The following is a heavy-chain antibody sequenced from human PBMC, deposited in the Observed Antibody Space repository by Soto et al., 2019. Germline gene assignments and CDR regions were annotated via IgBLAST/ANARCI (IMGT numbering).Heavy chain of an antibody. CDR2: MSYSGST. V-gene: IGHV4-39*01. CDR3: ARRRLSIGWSTNWFDP. CDR1: GGSISSSNDY. Sequence: PSETLSLTCSVSGGSISSSNDYWGWIRQPPGKGLEWIGSMSYSGSTYYNPSLKSRVTMSVDTSKNQFSLKMSSVTAADTAVYYCARRRLSIGWSTNWFDPWGQGTLVTVSS. D-gene: IGHD6-19*01. J-gene: IGHJ5*02.